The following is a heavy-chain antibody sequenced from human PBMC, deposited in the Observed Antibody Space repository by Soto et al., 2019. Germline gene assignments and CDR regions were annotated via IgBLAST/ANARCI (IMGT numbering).Heavy chain of an antibody. Sequence: SVKVSCKASGGTFSSYTISWVRQAPGQGLEWMGRIIPILAIANYAQKFQGRVTITADKSTSTAYMELSSLRSDDTAVYYCARVDFGVRVDYWGHGTLVTVSS. J-gene: IGHJ4*01. D-gene: IGHD3-3*01. CDR3: ARVDFGVRVDY. CDR1: GGTFSSYT. V-gene: IGHV1-69*02. CDR2: IIPILAIA.